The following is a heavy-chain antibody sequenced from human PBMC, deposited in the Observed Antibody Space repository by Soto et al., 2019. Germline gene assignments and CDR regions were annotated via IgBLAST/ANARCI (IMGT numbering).Heavy chain of an antibody. Sequence: VGSLRLSCSSSGFTFSSFWMDWVRQAPGKGLEWVANINPDGSEKRYFDSVKGRFTISRDNAKNSLYLQMSSLTAEDSALYYCSRSLDXWGQGTRVTVSX. V-gene: IGHV3-7*01. CDR3: SRSLDX. CDR2: INPDGSEK. J-gene: IGHJ4*02. CDR1: GFTFSSFW.